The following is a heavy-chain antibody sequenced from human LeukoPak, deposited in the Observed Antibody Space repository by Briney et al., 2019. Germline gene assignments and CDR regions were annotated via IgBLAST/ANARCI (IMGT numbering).Heavy chain of an antibody. CDR3: AKDLMAGGMDAFDI. V-gene: IGHV3-30*02. D-gene: IGHD2-8*01. Sequence: GGSLRLSCAASGFTFSNYGVHWVRQAPGRGLEWVAFIRDDGSNEYYADSVKGRFTISRDNSKNTLYLQMNSLRAEDTAVYYCAKDLMAGGMDAFDIWGQGTMVTVSS. CDR1: GFTFSNYG. CDR2: IRDDGSNE. J-gene: IGHJ3*02.